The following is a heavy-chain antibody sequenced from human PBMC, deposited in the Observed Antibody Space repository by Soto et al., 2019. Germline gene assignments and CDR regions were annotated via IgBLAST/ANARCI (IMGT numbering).Heavy chain of an antibody. D-gene: IGHD2-2*01. Sequence: QVLLVQSGGEVKKPGASVKVSCKASGYSFDSYGISWLRQAPGQGLEWMGWISPYNGNTRIPQKLRGRVTMTTDTSTNTAFLEVTSLTSDDTDVYYCARDYSLWTGYAEPWGQGSLVTVSS. CDR3: ARDYSLWTGYAEP. V-gene: IGHV1-18*01. CDR2: ISPYNGNT. J-gene: IGHJ5*02. CDR1: GYSFDSYG.